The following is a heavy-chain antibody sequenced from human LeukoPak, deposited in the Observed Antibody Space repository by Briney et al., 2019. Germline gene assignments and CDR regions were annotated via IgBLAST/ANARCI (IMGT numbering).Heavy chain of an antibody. V-gene: IGHV3-7*01. CDR2: IKNDGSEK. J-gene: IGHJ4*02. CDR1: GFTFSSYA. CDR3: ATDRGWRTSGYYLYYFEY. Sequence: GGSLRLSCAASGFTFSSYAMSWVHQAPGKGLEWVASIKNDGSEKYYVDSVRGRYTISRDNTKNSLYLQMSSLRAEDTAVYYCATDRGWRTSGYYLYYFEYWGQGTLVTFSS. D-gene: IGHD3-3*01.